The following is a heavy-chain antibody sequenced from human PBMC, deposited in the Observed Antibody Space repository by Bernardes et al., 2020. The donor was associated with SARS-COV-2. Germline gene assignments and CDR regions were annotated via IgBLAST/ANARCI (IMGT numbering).Heavy chain of an antibody. D-gene: IGHD2-8*01. J-gene: IGHJ5*02. CDR2: INTDGSST. Sequence: SLRLSCAASGFTFSSSWLHWVRQAPGKGLVWVSRINTDGSSTSYADSVKGRFTISRDNAKNMLFLQMSGLRAEDTAMYYCARDLGYCTNGVCSPWGQGTLVTVSS. V-gene: IGHV3-74*01. CDR1: GFTFSSSW. CDR3: ARDLGYCTNGVCSP.